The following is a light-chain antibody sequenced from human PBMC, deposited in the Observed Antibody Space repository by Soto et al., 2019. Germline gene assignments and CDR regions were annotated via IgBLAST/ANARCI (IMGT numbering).Light chain of an antibody. CDR2: DVS. J-gene: IGLJ3*02. CDR3: CSYAGSYTNWV. CDR1: RSDVGGYNY. Sequence: QSVLTQPRSVSGSPGQSVTISCTGTRSDVGGYNYVSWYQQHPGKAPKLMIYDVSKRPSGVPDRFSGSKSGNTASLTISGLQAEDEADYYCCSYAGSYTNWVFGGGTKLTVL. V-gene: IGLV2-11*01.